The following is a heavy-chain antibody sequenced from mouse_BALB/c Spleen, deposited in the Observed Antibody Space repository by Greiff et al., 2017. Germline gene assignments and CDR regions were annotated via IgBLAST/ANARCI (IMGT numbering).Heavy chain of an antibody. CDR1: GYTFTDYN. J-gene: IGHJ1*01. D-gene: IGHD1-2*01. V-gene: IGHV1-18*01. Sequence: VQLKQSGPELVKPGASVKIPCKASGYTFTDYNMDWVKQSHGKSLEWIGDINPNNGGTIYNQKFKGKATLTVDKSSSTAYMELRSLTSEDTAVYYCARITTAYWYFDVWGAGTTVTVSS. CDR2: INPNNGGT. CDR3: ARITTAYWYFDV.